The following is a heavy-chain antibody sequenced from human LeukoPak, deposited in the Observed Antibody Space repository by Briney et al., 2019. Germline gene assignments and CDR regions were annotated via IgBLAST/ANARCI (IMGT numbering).Heavy chain of an antibody. J-gene: IGHJ5*02. V-gene: IGHV4-34*01. CDR2: INHSGST. Sequence: SETLSLTCAVYGGSFSGYYWSWIRQPPGKGLEWIGEINHSGSTNYNPSLKSRVTISVDTSKNQFSLKLSSVTAADTAVYYCARRAVKRWFDPWGQGTLVTVSS. CDR1: GGSFSGYY. CDR3: ARRAVKRWFDP. D-gene: IGHD1-26*01.